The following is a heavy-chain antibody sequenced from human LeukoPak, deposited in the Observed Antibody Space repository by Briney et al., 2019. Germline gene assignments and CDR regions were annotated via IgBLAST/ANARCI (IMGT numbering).Heavy chain of an antibody. CDR1: GGSISSGDYY. CDR3: ARDLLNEGNHLDY. J-gene: IGHJ4*02. D-gene: IGHD4-23*01. Sequence: PSETLSLTCTVSGGSISSGDYYWSWIRQPPGKGLEWIGYIYYSESTYYNPSLKSRVTISVDTSKNQFSLKLSSVTAADTAVYYCARDLLNEGNHLDYWGQGTLVTVSS. V-gene: IGHV4-30-4*01. CDR2: IYYSEST.